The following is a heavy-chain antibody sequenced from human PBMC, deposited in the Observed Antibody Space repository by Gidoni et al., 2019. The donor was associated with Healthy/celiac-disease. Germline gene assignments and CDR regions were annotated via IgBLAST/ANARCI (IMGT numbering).Heavy chain of an antibody. D-gene: IGHD2-15*01. Sequence: QLQLQESGPGLVKPSETLSLTCTVSGGSISSSSYYWGWIRQPPGKGLEWIGSIYYCGSTYYNPSLKSRVTISVDTSKNQFSLKLSSVTAADTAVYYCARQGYPPVWAFDIWGQGTMVTVSS. V-gene: IGHV4-39*01. CDR3: ARQGYPPVWAFDI. J-gene: IGHJ3*02. CDR1: GGSISSSSYY. CDR2: IYYCGST.